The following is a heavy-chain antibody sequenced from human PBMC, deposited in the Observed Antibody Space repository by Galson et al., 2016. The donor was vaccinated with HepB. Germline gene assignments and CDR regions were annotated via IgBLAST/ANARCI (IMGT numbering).Heavy chain of an antibody. CDR3: ARGHFGMDV. CDR1: GFTFSDYY. V-gene: IGHV3-11*03. Sequence: SLRLSCAASGFTFSDYYMSWVRQAPGKGLEWVSSIASRRSYTNYADSVKGRFTISRDNARNSLYLQMNSLRAEDTAIYYCARGHFGMDVWGQGTTVTVSS. CDR2: IASRRSYT. J-gene: IGHJ6*02.